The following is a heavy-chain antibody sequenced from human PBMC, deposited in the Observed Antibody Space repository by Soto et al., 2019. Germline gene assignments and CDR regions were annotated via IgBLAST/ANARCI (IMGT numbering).Heavy chain of an antibody. Sequence: SETLSLTCTVSGGSISSGDYYWSWIRQPPGKGLEWIGYIYYSGSTYYNPSLKSRVTISVDTSKNQFSLKLSSVTAADTAVYYCERLAGYCSTNGCHGDYAMDVWGQGTTVTVSS. CDR1: GGSISSGDYY. CDR3: ERLAGYCSTNGCHGDYAMDV. V-gene: IGHV4-30-4*01. J-gene: IGHJ6*02. D-gene: IGHD2-2*01. CDR2: IYYSGST.